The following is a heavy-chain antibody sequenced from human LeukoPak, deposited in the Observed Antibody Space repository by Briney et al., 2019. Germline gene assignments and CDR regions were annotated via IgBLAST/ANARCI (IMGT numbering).Heavy chain of an antibody. V-gene: IGHV3-74*01. Sequence: SCKVSGYTLTELSMHWVRQAPGKGLVWVARINGDGSGTTYADSVKGRFTISRDNAKNTLYLQMNSLRDEDTAVYYCAKGGTTVVDYWGQGTLVTVSS. CDR1: GYTLTELS. J-gene: IGHJ4*02. CDR2: INGDGSGT. D-gene: IGHD4-23*01. CDR3: AKGGTTVVDY.